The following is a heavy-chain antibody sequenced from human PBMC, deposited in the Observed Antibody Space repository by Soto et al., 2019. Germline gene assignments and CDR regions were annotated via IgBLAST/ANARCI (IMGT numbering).Heavy chain of an antibody. CDR2: IYYSGST. CDR3: ARWRSGVVNYNFDY. Sequence: PSETLSLTCTVSGGSISSGGYYWSWIRQHPGKGLEWIGYIYYSGSTYYNPSLKSRVTISVDTSKNQFSLKLSSVTAADTAVYYCARWRSGVVNYNFDYWGQGTLVTVSS. CDR1: GGSISSGGYY. D-gene: IGHD3-3*01. J-gene: IGHJ4*02. V-gene: IGHV4-31*03.